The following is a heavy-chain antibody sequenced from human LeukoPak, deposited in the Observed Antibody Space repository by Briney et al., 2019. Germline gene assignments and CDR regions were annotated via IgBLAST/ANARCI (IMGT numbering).Heavy chain of an antibody. CDR3: ARDRALYDFWSGYLREDYYYYYYGMDV. V-gene: IGHV1-69*04. CDR1: GGTFSSYA. Sequence: GASVKVSCKASGGTFSSYAISWVRQAPGQGLEWMGRIIPILGIANYAQKFQGRVTITADKSTSTVYMELSSLRSEDTAVYYCARDRALYDFWSGYLREDYYYYYYGMDVWGQGTTVTVSS. J-gene: IGHJ6*02. D-gene: IGHD3-3*01. CDR2: IIPILGIA.